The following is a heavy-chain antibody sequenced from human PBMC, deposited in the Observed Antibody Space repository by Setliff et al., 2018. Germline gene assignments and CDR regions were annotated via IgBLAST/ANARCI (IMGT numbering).Heavy chain of an antibody. V-gene: IGHV1-69*05. CDR2: IIPNFGTT. J-gene: IGHJ3*02. Sequence: SVKVSCKASGGTFRSYGISWVRQAPGQGLEWMGGIIPNFGTTSYAQKFQGRVTITTDESTNTAYMELSSLRSEDTAVYYCARDRYYNSWSGTSITAPHDAFDIWGQGTMVTVSS. CDR1: GGTFRSYG. D-gene: IGHD3-3*01. CDR3: ARDRYYNSWSGTSITAPHDAFDI.